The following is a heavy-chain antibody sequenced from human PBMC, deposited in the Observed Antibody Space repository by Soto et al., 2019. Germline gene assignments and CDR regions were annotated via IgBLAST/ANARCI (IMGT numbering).Heavy chain of an antibody. Sequence: QVQLVESGGGVVQPGRSLRLSCAASGFTFSSYAMHWVRQAPGKGLEWVAVISYDGSNKYYADSVKGRFTISRDNSKNTLYLQMNSLRDEDTAVSYCARGAFVVVPAGKGMDFWGQGSTVTFSS. CDR3: ARGAFVVVPAGKGMDF. CDR2: ISYDGSNK. V-gene: IGHV3-30-3*01. D-gene: IGHD2-2*01. CDR1: GFTFSSYA. J-gene: IGHJ6*02.